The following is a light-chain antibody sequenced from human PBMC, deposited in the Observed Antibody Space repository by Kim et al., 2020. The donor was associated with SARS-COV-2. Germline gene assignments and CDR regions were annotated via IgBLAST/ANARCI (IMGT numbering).Light chain of an antibody. Sequence: ASVGDRVTITGRASQDIGNDLGWYQQSPGRAPKRLIYGASNLQSGVPSRFSGSGSETEFTLTINSLQPEDFATYFCLQHRTYPITFGQGTRLEIK. CDR2: GAS. V-gene: IGKV1-17*01. J-gene: IGKJ5*01. CDR1: QDIGND. CDR3: LQHRTYPIT.